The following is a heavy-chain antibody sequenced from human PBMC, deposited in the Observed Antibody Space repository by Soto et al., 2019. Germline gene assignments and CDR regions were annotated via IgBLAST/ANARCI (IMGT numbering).Heavy chain of an antibody. CDR3: ATASTVTTIWFDP. CDR2: FDPEDGET. CDR1: GYTLTELS. V-gene: IGHV1-24*01. Sequence: ASVKVSCKVSGYTLTELSMHWVRQAPGKGLEWMGGFDPEDGETIYAQKFQGRVTMTEDTSTDTAYMELSSLRSEDTAGYYCATASTVTTIWFDPWGQGTLVTVSS. J-gene: IGHJ5*02. D-gene: IGHD4-17*01.